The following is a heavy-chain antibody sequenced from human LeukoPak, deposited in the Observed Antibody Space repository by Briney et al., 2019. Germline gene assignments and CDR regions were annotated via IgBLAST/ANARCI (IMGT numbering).Heavy chain of an antibody. D-gene: IGHD1-14*01. CDR3: AKGGAGRAPFDY. J-gene: IGHJ4*02. V-gene: IGHV3-23*01. CDR2: ISGSGGST. CDR1: GFTFSSYA. Sequence: PGGSLRLSCAASGFTFSSYAMTWVRQAPGKALEWVSFISGSGGSTFYADSVKGRFIISRDNSKNTLFLQMNSLRAEDAAVYYCAKGGAGRAPFDYWGQGTLVTVSS.